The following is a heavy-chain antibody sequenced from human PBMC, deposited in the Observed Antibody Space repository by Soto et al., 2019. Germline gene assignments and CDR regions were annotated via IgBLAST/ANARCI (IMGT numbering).Heavy chain of an antibody. J-gene: IGHJ6*02. V-gene: IGHV1-8*01. CDR1: GYTFTTYD. D-gene: IGHD3-3*01. CDR2: MDPNSGST. Sequence: QAQLVQSGAEVRKPGASVKVSCKASGYTFTTYDINWVRQAPGQGLEWLGWMDPNSGSTGYTQNFPGRITMTRNISRNSAHMELSSLQSEDTAVYYCARVRKFDFWMKGLDVWGQGTTVTVSS. CDR3: ARVRKFDFWMKGLDV.